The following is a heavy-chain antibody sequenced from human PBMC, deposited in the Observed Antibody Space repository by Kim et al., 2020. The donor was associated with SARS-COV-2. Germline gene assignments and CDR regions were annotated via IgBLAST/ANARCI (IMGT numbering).Heavy chain of an antibody. Sequence: SADSVKGRFTISRDNSKNTLYLQMNSLRAEDTAVYYCAKDVWAGTTCFDYWGQRTLVTVSS. J-gene: IGHJ4*02. D-gene: IGHD1-1*01. V-gene: IGHV3-23*01. CDR3: AKDVWAGTTCFDY.